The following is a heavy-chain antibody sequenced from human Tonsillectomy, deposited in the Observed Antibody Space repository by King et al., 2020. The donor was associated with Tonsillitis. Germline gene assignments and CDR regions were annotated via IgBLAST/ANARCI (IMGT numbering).Heavy chain of an antibody. J-gene: IGHJ6*02. V-gene: IGHV3-30*18. D-gene: IGHD3-10*01. CDR2: ISYNGSDK. Sequence: VQLVESGGGVVQPGRSLRLSCAASGFTFSSYGMHWVRQAPGKGLEWVAVISYNGSDKYYADSVKGRFTISRDNSKNTLYLQMNSLRAADTAVYYCAKSGNFGLRGRPDVGGQGTTVTVSS. CDR3: AKSGNFGLRGRPDV. CDR1: GFTFSSYG.